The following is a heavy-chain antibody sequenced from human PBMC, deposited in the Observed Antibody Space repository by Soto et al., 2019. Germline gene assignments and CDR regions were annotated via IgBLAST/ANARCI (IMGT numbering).Heavy chain of an antibody. V-gene: IGHV1-3*01. CDR1: GYTFTSYA. CDR3: AREGSSSWYGAFDI. CDR2: INAGNGNT. D-gene: IGHD6-13*01. Sequence: GASVKVSCKASGYTFTSYAMHWVRQAPGQRLEWMGWINAGNGNTKYSQKFQGRVTITRDTSASTAYMELSSLRSEDTAVYYCAREGSSSWYGAFDIWRQGTMVTVSS. J-gene: IGHJ3*02.